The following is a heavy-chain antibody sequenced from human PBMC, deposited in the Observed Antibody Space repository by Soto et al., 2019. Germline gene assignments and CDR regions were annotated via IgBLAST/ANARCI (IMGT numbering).Heavy chain of an antibody. CDR3: AASRVFNCSGYSGYYYGMDV. CDR1: GFTFDDYA. D-gene: IGHD3-22*01. J-gene: IGHJ6*02. CDR2: ITWNSDEI. V-gene: IGHV3-9*01. Sequence: EVQLVESGGGLVQPGRSLRLSCAASGFTFDDYAMHWVRQRPGRGLEWVSGITWNSDEIGYPDSVKGRLRIPRDNAKKYLYLQMNSLRPNDTALYYCAASRVFNCSGYSGYYYGMDVWGQGTTVTVSS.